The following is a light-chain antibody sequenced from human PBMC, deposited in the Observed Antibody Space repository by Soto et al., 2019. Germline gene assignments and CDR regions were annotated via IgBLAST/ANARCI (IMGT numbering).Light chain of an antibody. CDR1: QSVSNNY. CDR2: GAS. Sequence: EILLTQSPGTLSLSPGERATLTCRASQSVSNNYLAWYQQKPGKAPRLLIYGASNTATGIPDRFSGSGSGTDFTLTISRLEPEDFAVYYCQQYGSSGTFGQGTKVDIK. V-gene: IGKV3-20*01. J-gene: IGKJ1*01. CDR3: QQYGSSGT.